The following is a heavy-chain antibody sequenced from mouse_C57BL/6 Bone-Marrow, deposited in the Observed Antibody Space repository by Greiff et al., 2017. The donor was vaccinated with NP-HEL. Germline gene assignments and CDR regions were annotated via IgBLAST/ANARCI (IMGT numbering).Heavy chain of an antibody. V-gene: IGHV5-4*03. J-gene: IGHJ2*01. Sequence: EVKLVESGGGLVKPGGSLKLSCAASGFTFSSYAMSWVRQTPEKRLEWVATICDGGSYTYYPDNVKGRFTISRDNAKNNLYLQMSHLKSEDTAMYYCGNYYFDYWGQGTTLTVSS. D-gene: IGHD4-1*02. CDR1: GFTFSSYA. CDR3: GNYYFDY. CDR2: ICDGGSYT.